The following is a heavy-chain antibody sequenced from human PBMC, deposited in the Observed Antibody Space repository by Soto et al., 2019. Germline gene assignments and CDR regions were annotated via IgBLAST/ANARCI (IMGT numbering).Heavy chain of an antibody. D-gene: IGHD3-9*01. CDR1: GFTFSSYW. J-gene: IGHJ2*01. CDR3: ARATDPYDDILTGLNWFFDL. Sequence: EVQLVESGGGLVQPGGSLRLSCAASGFTFSSYWMSWVRQAPGKGLEWVANIKQDGSEKYYVDSVKGRFTISRDNAKNSLYLQMNSLRAADSAVYYCARATDPYDDILTGLNWFFDLWGRGTLVTVSS. CDR2: IKQDGSEK. V-gene: IGHV3-7*01.